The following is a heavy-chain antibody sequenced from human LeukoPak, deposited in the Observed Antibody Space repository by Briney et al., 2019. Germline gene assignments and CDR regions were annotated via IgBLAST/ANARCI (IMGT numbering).Heavy chain of an antibody. D-gene: IGHD3-10*01. CDR1: GGSFSGYY. CDR2: INHSGST. Sequence: SETLSLTCAVYGGSFSGYYWSWLRQPPGKGLEWVGEINHSGSTNYNPSLKSRVTISLDTSKTQFSLKLSSVTAADTAVYYCARGTGSAVRVILFDPGGQGTLVTVSS. J-gene: IGHJ5*02. CDR3: ARGTGSAVRVILFDP. V-gene: IGHV4-34*01.